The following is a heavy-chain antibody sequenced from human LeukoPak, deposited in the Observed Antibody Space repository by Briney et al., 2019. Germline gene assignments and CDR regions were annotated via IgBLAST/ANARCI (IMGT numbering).Heavy chain of an antibody. CDR2: ISSSSSYI. CDR3: ATAGGYDFDY. D-gene: IGHD5-12*01. Sequence: GGSLRLSCAASGFTFSSYSMNWVRQAPGKGLEWVSSISSSSSYINYADSVKGRFTISRDNAKNSLYLQMNSLRAEDTAVYYCATAGGYDFDYWGQGTLVTVSS. J-gene: IGHJ4*02. CDR1: GFTFSSYS. V-gene: IGHV3-21*01.